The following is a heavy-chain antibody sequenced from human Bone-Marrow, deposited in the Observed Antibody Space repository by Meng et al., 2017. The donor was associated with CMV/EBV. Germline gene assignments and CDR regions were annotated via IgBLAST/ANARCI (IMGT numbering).Heavy chain of an antibody. CDR3: AHTEETYNWKGNNWFDP. Sequence: IPLEGCGPTLVKPTQNLTLTCPFSGVSISTSGVGVGWIRQPPGKALEWLALIYWDDDKRYSPSLKSRLTITKDTSKNQVVLTMTNMDPVDTATYYCAHTEETYNWKGNNWFDPWGQGTLVTVSS. D-gene: IGHD1-20*01. CDR1: GVSISTSGVG. J-gene: IGHJ5*02. V-gene: IGHV2-5*02. CDR2: IYWDDDK.